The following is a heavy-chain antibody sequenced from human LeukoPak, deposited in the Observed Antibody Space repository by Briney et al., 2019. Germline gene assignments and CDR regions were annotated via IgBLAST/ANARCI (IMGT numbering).Heavy chain of an antibody. J-gene: IGHJ4*02. CDR1: GFTFTRFG. Sequence: ASVKVSCKASGFTFTRFGITWVRQAPGQGREGMGWISAYNGDTNYAQKLQGRVTITRDTSTSTVYMELRSLSSDDTAVYYCARDPTNTSGRYAHFDYWGQGTLVTVSS. CDR2: ISAYNGDT. CDR3: ARDPTNTSGRYAHFDY. D-gene: IGHD6-19*01. V-gene: IGHV1-18*01.